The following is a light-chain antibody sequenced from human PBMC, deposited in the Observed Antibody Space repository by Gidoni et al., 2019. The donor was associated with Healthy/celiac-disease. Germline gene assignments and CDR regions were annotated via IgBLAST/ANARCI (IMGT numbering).Light chain of an antibody. CDR2: YDS. CDR3: QVWDSSSDHPV. V-gene: IGLV3-21*04. Sequence: SYVLTQPPSVSVAPGKTARITCGGHNIGSKSVHSYQQKPGQAPVLVIYYDSDRPSGIPERFSGSNSGNPATLTISRVEAGDEADYYCQVWDSSSDHPVFGGGTKLTVL. CDR1: NIGSKS. J-gene: IGLJ3*02.